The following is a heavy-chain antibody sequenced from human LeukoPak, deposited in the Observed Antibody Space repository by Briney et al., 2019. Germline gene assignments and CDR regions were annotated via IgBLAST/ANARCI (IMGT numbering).Heavy chain of an antibody. CDR2: ISFDGSNK. J-gene: IGHJ1*01. Sequence: PGGSLRLSCAASGFTFSSYAMHWVRQAPGKGLEWVAVISFDGSNKYYADSVKGRFTISRDNSKNTLYLQMNSLRAEDTAVYYCAREEIIVAVPVAPPIYFQHWGQGTLVTVSS. V-gene: IGHV3-30-3*01. CDR3: AREEIIVAVPVAPPIYFQH. CDR1: GFTFSSYA. D-gene: IGHD2-2*01.